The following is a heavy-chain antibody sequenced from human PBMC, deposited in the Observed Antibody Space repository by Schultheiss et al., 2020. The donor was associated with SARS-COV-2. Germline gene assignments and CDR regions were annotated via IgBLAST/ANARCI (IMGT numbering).Heavy chain of an antibody. CDR2: INHSGST. J-gene: IGHJ4*02. D-gene: IGHD2-2*01. CDR3: AREPRSQYHIDH. V-gene: IGHV4-34*01. Sequence: SETLSLTCAVYGGSFSGYYWSWIRQPLGKGLEWIGEINHSGSTNYNPSLKTRVTISADTSKNQFSLKLNSVTAADTAVYYGAREPRSQYHIDHWGQGALVTVSS. CDR1: GGSFSGYY.